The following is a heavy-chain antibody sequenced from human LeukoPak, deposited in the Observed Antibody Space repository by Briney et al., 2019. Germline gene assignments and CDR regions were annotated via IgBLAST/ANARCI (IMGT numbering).Heavy chain of an antibody. CDR1: GFTFSSYA. J-gene: IGHJ4*02. Sequence: PGGSLRLSCAASGFTFSSYAMSWVRQAPGKGLEWVSAISGSGGSTYYADSVKGRFTISRDNAKNSLYLQMNSLRAEDTAVYYCARAPLYNSSCLDYWGQGTLVTVSS. V-gene: IGHV3-23*01. D-gene: IGHD6-6*01. CDR2: ISGSGGST. CDR3: ARAPLYNSSCLDY.